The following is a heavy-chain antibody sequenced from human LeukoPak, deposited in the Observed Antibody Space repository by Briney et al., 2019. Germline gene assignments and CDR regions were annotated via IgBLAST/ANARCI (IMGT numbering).Heavy chain of an antibody. J-gene: IGHJ6*02. CDR3: ARGLYCSSSTSCYDYGMDV. V-gene: IGHV1-69*10. Sequence: ASVKVSCKTSGGTFRSYGLNWVRQAPGQGLEWMGDFLPILGIQKYAQNLQGRVTITADESTSTGYMELSSLRYEDTAVYYCARGLYCSSSTSCYDYGMDVRGQGTTVTVSS. CDR1: GGTFRSYG. D-gene: IGHD2-2*01. CDR2: FLPILGIQ.